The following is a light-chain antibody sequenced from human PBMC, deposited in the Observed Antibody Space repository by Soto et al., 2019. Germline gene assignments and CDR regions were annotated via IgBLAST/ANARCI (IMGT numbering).Light chain of an antibody. CDR1: QDIHNW. CDR3: QQADIFPFT. CDR2: AAS. J-gene: IGKJ3*01. V-gene: IGKV1-12*01. Sequence: DIQMTQSPSSLYASVGDRVTITCRASQDIHNWLGWYQQKPGKAPKLLIYAASGLQRGVPSRFSGSASGTDFTLTISSLQPEDFATYYCQQADIFPFTFGPGTKVDIK.